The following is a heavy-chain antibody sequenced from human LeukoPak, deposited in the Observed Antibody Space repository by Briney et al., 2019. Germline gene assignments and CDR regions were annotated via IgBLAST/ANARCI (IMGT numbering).Heavy chain of an antibody. D-gene: IGHD2-2*01. Sequence: GRSLRLSCAASGFTFDDYAMHWVRQAPGKGLEWVSGISWNSGSIGYADSVKGRFTISRDNAKNSLYLRMNSLRAEDTALYYCAKAITGYCSSTSCPYAFDIWGQGTMVTVSS. V-gene: IGHV3-9*01. CDR2: ISWNSGSI. J-gene: IGHJ3*02. CDR3: AKAITGYCSSTSCPYAFDI. CDR1: GFTFDDYA.